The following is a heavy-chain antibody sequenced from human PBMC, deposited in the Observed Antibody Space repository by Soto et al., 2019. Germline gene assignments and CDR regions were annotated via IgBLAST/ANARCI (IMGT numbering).Heavy chain of an antibody. CDR2: INHSGST. J-gene: IGHJ6*01. Sequence: SETLSLTCAFYVGSFSGYYWSWIRQPPGKGLEWIGEINHSGSTNYNPSLKSRVTISVDTSKNQFSLKLSSVTAADTAVYYCARAFGNYSYYGMDVLGQGTTVTVSS. V-gene: IGHV4-34*01. CDR3: ARAFGNYSYYGMDV. CDR1: VGSFSGYY. D-gene: IGHD3-16*01.